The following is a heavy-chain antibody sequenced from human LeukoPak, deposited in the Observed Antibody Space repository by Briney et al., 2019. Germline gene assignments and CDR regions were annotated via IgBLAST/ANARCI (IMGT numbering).Heavy chain of an antibody. CDR1: RNIFTGYF. V-gene: IGHV1-2*02. CDR3: AREPPYTGHCDITTCDVSRFDL. J-gene: IGHJ4*02. Sequence: ASVKVSCKASRNIFTGYFIHWVRQAPGQGLEWMGWINPKNGGTNPAEKFQGRVTMTRDTSLSTAFMELTGLTSDDTAVYFCAREPPYTGHCDITTCDVSRFDLWGQGTLVTVSS. D-gene: IGHD2-2*01. CDR2: INPKNGGT.